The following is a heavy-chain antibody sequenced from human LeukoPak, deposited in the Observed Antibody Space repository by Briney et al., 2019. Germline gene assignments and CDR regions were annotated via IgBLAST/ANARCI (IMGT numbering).Heavy chain of an antibody. CDR3: ARRRAAYGLDI. CDR2: TYYKSKWYY. Sequence: SQTLSLTCVISGDSVSSNSAAWSWITQSPSRGLKWLGRTYYKSKWYYDYAVSVKSRITINPDTSKNQLSLQLNSVTPEDTAVYYCARRRAAYGLDIWGQGTMVTVSS. CDR1: GDSVSSNSAA. V-gene: IGHV6-1*01. J-gene: IGHJ3*02.